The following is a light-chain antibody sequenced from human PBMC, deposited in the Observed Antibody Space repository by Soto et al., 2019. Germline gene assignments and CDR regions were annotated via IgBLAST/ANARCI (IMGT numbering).Light chain of an antibody. CDR1: QSVSSN. CDR3: QQYNNWPPYT. J-gene: IGKJ2*01. V-gene: IGKV3-15*01. Sequence: DTVMTQSPATLSVSPGERATLSCRASQSVSSNLAWYQQKPGQAPRLLIYGASTRATGIPARFSGSGSGTEFTRTISILQSEDFAVYYCQQYNNWPPYTFGQGTKLEIK. CDR2: GAS.